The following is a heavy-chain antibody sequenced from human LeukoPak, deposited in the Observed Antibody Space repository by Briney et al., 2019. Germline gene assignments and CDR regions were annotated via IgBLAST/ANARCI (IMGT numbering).Heavy chain of an antibody. Sequence: ASVKVSCKVSGYTLTELSMHWVRQAPGKGFEWMGRFDPEKGETIYAQKLQGRVTMTTDTSTSTAYMELRSLRSDDTAVYYCARGWFGELGDDPWGQGTLVTVSS. V-gene: IGHV1-24*01. CDR3: ARGWFGELGDDP. CDR2: FDPEKGET. CDR1: GYTLTELS. J-gene: IGHJ5*02. D-gene: IGHD3-10*01.